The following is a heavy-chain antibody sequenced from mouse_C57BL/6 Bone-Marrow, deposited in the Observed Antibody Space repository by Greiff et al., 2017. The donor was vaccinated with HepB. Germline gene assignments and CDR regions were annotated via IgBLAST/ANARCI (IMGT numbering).Heavy chain of an antibody. V-gene: IGHV1-55*01. J-gene: IGHJ3*01. CDR2: IYPGSGST. Sequence: VQLQQPGAELVKPGASVKMSCKASGYTFTSYWITWVKQRPGQGLEWIGDIYPGSGSTNYNEKFKSKATLTVDTSSSTAYMQLSSLTSEDSAVYYCARDDDYDLPGFFHWGQGTLVTVSA. CDR1: GYTFTSYW. CDR3: ARDDDYDLPGFFH. D-gene: IGHD2-4*01.